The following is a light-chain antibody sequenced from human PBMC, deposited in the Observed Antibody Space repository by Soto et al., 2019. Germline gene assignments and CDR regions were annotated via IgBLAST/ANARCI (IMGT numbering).Light chain of an antibody. CDR1: HSITITS. Sequence: EIVLTQSPDTLSLSPGERATLSCRASHSITITSLAWYQQKPGLAPRLLISGASHRATGISDRFSVSGSGTDFTLTIGRLEPEDFAVYHCQQYGSSPLITFGQGRRLEIK. CDR2: GAS. J-gene: IGKJ5*01. CDR3: QQYGSSPLIT. V-gene: IGKV3-20*01.